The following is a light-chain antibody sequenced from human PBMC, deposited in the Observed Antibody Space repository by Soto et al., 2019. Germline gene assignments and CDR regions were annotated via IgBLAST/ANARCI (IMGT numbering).Light chain of an antibody. CDR1: QSVTSTY. Sequence: EIVLTQSPGTLSLSPGERATLSCRASQSVTSTYLAWYQHKPGQSPRLLIYGASSRATGVPDRFSGSGSGTDFTLTITRLEPEDFAVYYCHQYASSPPWTFGQGTKVDIK. CDR2: GAS. V-gene: IGKV3-20*01. CDR3: HQYASSPPWT. J-gene: IGKJ1*01.